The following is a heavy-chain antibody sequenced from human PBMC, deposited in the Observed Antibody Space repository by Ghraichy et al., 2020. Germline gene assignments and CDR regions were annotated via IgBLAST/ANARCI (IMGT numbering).Heavy chain of an antibody. CDR2: ISSSSSTI. CDR1: GFTFSSYS. J-gene: IGHJ4*02. V-gene: IGHV3-48*01. D-gene: IGHD3-3*01. Sequence: GSLRLSCAASGFTFSSYSMNWVRQAPGKGLEWVSYISSSSSTIYYADSVKGRFTISRDNAKNSLYLQMNSLRAEDTAVYYCARGDDFWSGYYTGPLDYWGQGTLVTVSS. CDR3: ARGDDFWSGYYTGPLDY.